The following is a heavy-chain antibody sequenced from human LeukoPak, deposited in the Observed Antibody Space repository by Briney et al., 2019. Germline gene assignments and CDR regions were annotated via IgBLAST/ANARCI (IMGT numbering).Heavy chain of an antibody. D-gene: IGHD3-10*01. CDR2: ISGSGGST. J-gene: IGHJ4*02. CDR1: GFTFSSYG. CDR3: ANQDVEWCGELELDY. Sequence: GGSLRLSCAASGFTFSSYGMSWVRQAPGKGLEWVSAISGSGGSTYYADSVKGRFTISRDNSKNTLYPQMNSLRAEDTAVYYCANQDVEWCGELELDYWGQGTLVTVSS. V-gene: IGHV3-23*01.